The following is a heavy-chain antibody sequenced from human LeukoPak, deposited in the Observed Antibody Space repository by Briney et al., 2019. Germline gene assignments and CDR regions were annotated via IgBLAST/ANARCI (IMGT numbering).Heavy chain of an antibody. D-gene: IGHD1-26*01. V-gene: IGHV3-30-3*01. Sequence: QSGGSLRLSCAASGFTFSSYATHWVRQAPGKGLEWVAVISYDGSNKYYADSVKGRFTISRDNSKNTLYLQMNSLSAEDTAVYYCARVNLGAVYWGQGTLVTVSS. CDR1: GFTFSSYA. CDR2: ISYDGSNK. CDR3: ARVNLGAVY. J-gene: IGHJ4*02.